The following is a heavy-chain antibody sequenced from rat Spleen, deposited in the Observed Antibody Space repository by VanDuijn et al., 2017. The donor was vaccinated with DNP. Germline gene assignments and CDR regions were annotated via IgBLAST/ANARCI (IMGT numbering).Heavy chain of an antibody. CDR2: LNTGGSNT. CDR3: ARVMTTGAMDT. Sequence: EVQLVESGGGLVQPGRSMTLSCAASGFTFSNFPMAWVRQAPTKGLEWVATLNTGGSNTYYRDSVKGRFTISRDNAKSTLYLQMNSLRSEDTATYYCARVMTTGAMDTWGQGTSVTVSS. J-gene: IGHJ4*01. D-gene: IGHD5-1*01. V-gene: IGHV5-46*01. CDR1: GFTFSNFP.